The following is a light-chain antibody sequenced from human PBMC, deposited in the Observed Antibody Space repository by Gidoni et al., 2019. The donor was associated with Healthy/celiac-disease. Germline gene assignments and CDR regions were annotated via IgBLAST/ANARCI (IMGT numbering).Light chain of an antibody. J-gene: IGKJ4*01. CDR3: QQRSNWPLT. V-gene: IGKV3-11*01. CDR2: DAS. CDR1: QSVSSY. Sequence: EIVLTQSPATLSLSPGERATLSCRASQSVSSYLAWYQQKSGQAPRLLIYDASNRATGILARFSGNGSGTDFTLTISSLEPEDFAVYYCQQRSNWPLTFGGGTKVEIK.